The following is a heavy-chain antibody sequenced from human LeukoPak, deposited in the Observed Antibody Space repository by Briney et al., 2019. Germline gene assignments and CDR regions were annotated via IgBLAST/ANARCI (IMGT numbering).Heavy chain of an antibody. Sequence: GGSLRLSCAVSGITLSNYGMSWVRQAPGKGLEWVAGIDSVQGRFTISRDNPKNTLYLQMNSLRAEDTAVYFCAKRGVVIRVILVGFHKEAYYFDSWGQGALVTVSS. J-gene: IGHJ4*02. CDR3: AKRGVVIRVILVGFHKEAYYFDS. CDR2: I. CDR1: GITLSNYG. V-gene: IGHV3-23*01. D-gene: IGHD3-22*01.